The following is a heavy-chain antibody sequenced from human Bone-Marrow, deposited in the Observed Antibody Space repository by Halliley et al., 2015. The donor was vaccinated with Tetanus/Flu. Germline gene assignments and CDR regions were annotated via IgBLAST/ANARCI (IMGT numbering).Heavy chain of an antibody. CDR2: ISSGSSTM. D-gene: IGHD2-2*03. CDR3: ARNSLDFGSPLDQNWFDP. CDR1: GFPFSSYT. V-gene: IGHV3-48*04. J-gene: IGHJ5*02. Sequence: SLRLSCAASGFPFSSYTMNWVRQAPGKGLEWVSYISSGSSTMYYADSVKGRFTISRDNAKNSLFLQMNSLRAEDTAVYFCARNSLDFGSPLDQNWFDPWGQGTLVTVSS.